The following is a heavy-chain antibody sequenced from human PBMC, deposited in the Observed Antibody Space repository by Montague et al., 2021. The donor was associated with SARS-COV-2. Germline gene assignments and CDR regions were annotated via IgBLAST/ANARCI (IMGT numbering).Heavy chain of an antibody. J-gene: IGHJ4*02. D-gene: IGHD2-15*01. CDR1: GGSISSYY. Sequence: SETLSLTCTVSGGSISSYYGSWIRQPPGKGLEWIGYIYYSGRTNYDPSLKSRVTISVDTSKNQFSLKLSSVTAADTAVYYCARRSLGYCSGGSCYSGYDYWGQGTLVTVSS. V-gene: IGHV4-59*01. CDR2: IYYSGRT. CDR3: ARRSLGYCSGGSCYSGYDY.